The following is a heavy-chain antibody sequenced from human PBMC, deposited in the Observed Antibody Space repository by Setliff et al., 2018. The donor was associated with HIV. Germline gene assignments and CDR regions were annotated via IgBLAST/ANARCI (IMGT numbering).Heavy chain of an antibody. CDR3: AVSPDGDCATTECANWFDP. J-gene: IGHJ5*02. V-gene: IGHV3-73*01. Sequence: GGSLRLSCAASGFTFSGSAVHWVRQASGRGLEWVGRIRNKGNSYATTYAASMKGRFTISRDDSKNTAFLQMNSLKTEDTAVYYCAVSPDGDCATTECANWFDPWGQGTQVTVSS. D-gene: IGHD4-17*01. CDR1: GFTFSGSA. CDR2: IRNKGNSYAT.